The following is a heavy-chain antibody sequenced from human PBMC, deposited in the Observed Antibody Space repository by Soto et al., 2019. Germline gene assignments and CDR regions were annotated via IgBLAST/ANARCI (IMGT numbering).Heavy chain of an antibody. Sequence: EVQLLESGGGLVQPGGSLRLSCTASGFTFSSYAMSWVRQAPGKGLEWVSAISGGGGSTYYADSVKGQGRFTISRDNSKNTLYLQMNSLRADDTAVYYCATAGRTVAGINFDYWGQGSLVTVSS. CDR2: ISGGGGST. CDR1: GFTFSSYA. D-gene: IGHD6-19*01. V-gene: IGHV3-23*01. CDR3: ATAGRTVAGINFDY. J-gene: IGHJ4*02.